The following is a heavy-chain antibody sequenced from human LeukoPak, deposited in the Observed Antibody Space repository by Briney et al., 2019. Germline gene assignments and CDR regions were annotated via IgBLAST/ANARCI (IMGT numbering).Heavy chain of an antibody. CDR2: IYYSGGT. Sequence: TSETLSLTCAVSGGSISSYYWSWIRQPPGKGLEWIGYIYYSGGTNYNPSLKSRVTISVDTSKNQFSLKLSSVTAADTAVYYCARSGATTKGYYFDYWGQGTLVTVSS. CDR1: GGSISSYY. D-gene: IGHD1-26*01. CDR3: ARSGATTKGYYFDY. V-gene: IGHV4-59*01. J-gene: IGHJ4*02.